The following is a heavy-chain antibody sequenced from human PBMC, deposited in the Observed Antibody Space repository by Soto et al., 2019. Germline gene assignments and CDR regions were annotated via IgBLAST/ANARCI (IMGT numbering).Heavy chain of an antibody. CDR2: INAGNGNT. V-gene: IGHV1-3*01. J-gene: IGHJ6*02. CDR1: GYTFTSYA. CDR3: AREAVDYGVVYYYYGMDV. D-gene: IGHD3-16*01. Sequence: QVQLVQSGAEVKKPGASVKVSCKASGYTFTSYAMHWVRQAPGQRLEWMGWINAGNGNTKYSQKFQGRVTITRDTSASTAYMELSSLRSEDTAVYYCAREAVDYGVVYYYYGMDVWGQGTTVTVSS.